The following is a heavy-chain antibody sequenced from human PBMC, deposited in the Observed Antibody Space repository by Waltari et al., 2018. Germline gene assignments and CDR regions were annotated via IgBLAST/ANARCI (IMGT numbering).Heavy chain of an antibody. Sequence: EVQLVESGGGLIQPGGSLRRSCAASGLTVSSNYMSWVRQAPGKGLGWVSVIVSGGSTYYAGSVKGRFTISRDNSKNTLYLQMNSLRAEDTAVYYCAREGGSYYGFDYWGQGTLVTVSS. J-gene: IGHJ4*02. V-gene: IGHV3-53*01. CDR1: GLTVSSNY. CDR2: IVSGGST. D-gene: IGHD1-26*01. CDR3: AREGGSYYGFDY.